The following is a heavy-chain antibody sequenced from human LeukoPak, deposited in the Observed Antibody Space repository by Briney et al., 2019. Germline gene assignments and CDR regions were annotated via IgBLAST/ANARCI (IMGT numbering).Heavy chain of an antibody. CDR2: ITASGGST. D-gene: IGHD3-16*01. CDR3: AKDTEYYDSNNSLCDY. V-gene: IGHV3-23*01. Sequence: GGSLRLSCAASGFTFSSYIMSWVRQAPGKGLEWVSSITASGGSTYYADSVRGRFTISRDNSKNTLYLQMNSLRAEDTAVYYCAKDTEYYDSNNSLCDYWGQGTLVTVSS. CDR1: GFTFSSYI. J-gene: IGHJ4*02.